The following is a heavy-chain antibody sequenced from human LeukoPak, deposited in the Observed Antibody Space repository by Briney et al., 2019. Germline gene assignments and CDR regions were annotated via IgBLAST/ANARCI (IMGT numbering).Heavy chain of an antibody. CDR1: SGSMRRYY. Sequence: SETLSLTCAVSSGSMRRYYWSWIRQPPGKGLEWIGYIYYTGVTNYSPSLKRRLTISLDTAMKQFSLNLRSVTAADTAMYYCARGGSGYPLDYWGQGTLVTVSS. J-gene: IGHJ4*02. D-gene: IGHD3-22*01. CDR2: IYYTGVT. CDR3: ARGGSGYPLDY. V-gene: IGHV4-59*01.